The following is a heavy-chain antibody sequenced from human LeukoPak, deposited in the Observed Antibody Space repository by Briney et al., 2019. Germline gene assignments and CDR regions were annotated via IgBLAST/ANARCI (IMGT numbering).Heavy chain of an antibody. CDR2: INPNSGST. V-gene: IGHV1-2*02. CDR1: GYTFTGYY. D-gene: IGHD6-19*01. J-gene: IGHJ4*02. CDR3: ARDLSSGSDLDY. Sequence: ASVKVSCKASGYTFTGYYMHWVRQAPGQGLEWMGWINPNSGSTNYAQKFQGRVTTTRDTSISTAYMELSRLRSDDAAVYYCARDLSSGSDLDYWGQGTLVTVSS.